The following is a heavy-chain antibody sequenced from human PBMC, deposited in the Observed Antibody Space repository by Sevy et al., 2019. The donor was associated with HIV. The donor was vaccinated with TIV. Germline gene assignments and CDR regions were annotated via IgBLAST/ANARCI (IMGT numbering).Heavy chain of an antibody. V-gene: IGHV4-61*08. Sequence: SETLSLTCTVSGVSVSSGEYYWTWIRQPPGKGLEWIGYVYFSGHTNYNPSLKSRVTISIDTSKNQFSLKLSSVTAADTAVYYCATDQYYDIVTGLFGVDVWGQGTTVTVSS. CDR1: GVSVSSGEYY. CDR2: VYFSGHT. J-gene: IGHJ6*02. D-gene: IGHD3-9*01. CDR3: ATDQYYDIVTGLFGVDV.